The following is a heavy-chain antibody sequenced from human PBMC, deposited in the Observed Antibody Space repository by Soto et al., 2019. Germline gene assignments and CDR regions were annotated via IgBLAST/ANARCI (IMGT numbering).Heavy chain of an antibody. J-gene: IGHJ6*02. CDR2: IYYSGST. CDR1: GGSISSGDYY. Sequence: PSETLSLTCTVSGGSISSGDYYWSWIRQPPGKGLEWIGYIYYSGSTYYNPSLKSRVTISVDTSKNQFSLKLSSVTAADTAVYYCARDFQQYYGFWSGYPRGDGMDVWGQGTTVTVSS. CDR3: ARDFQQYYGFWSGYPRGDGMDV. D-gene: IGHD3-3*01. V-gene: IGHV4-30-4*01.